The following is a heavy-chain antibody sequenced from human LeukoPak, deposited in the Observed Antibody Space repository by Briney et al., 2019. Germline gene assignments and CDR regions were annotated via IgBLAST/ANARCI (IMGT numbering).Heavy chain of an antibody. D-gene: IGHD3-3*01. CDR1: GGSISSGGYS. CDR2: IYHSGST. Sequence: SETLSLTCAVSGGSISSGGYSWSWIRQPPGKGLEWIGYIYHSGSTYYNLSLKSRVTISVDRSKNQFSLKLSSVTAADTAVYYCARALFSLVDYWGQGTLVTVSS. CDR3: ARALFSLVDY. J-gene: IGHJ4*02. V-gene: IGHV4-30-2*01.